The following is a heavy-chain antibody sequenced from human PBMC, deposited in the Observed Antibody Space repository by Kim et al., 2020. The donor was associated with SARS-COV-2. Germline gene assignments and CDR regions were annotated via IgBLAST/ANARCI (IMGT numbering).Heavy chain of an antibody. Sequence: SETLSLTCTVSSGSIRNNNYYWGWVRQPPGKGLEWIGSIHYGGTTYFNPSLKSRVTISVDTSKNHFSLKLSSVTAADTAVYYCARLSVYWYFDLWGRGTPVTVSS. CDR1: SGSIRNNNYY. V-gene: IGHV4-39*07. J-gene: IGHJ2*01. CDR3: ARLSVYWYFDL. CDR2: IHYGGTT.